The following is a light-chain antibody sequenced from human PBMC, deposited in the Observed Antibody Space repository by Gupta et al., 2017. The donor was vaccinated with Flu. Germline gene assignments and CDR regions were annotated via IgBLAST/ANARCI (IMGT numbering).Light chain of an antibody. CDR3: QHYYSYPVT. Sequence: PSSLSASIGDRVTITCRASQDINNYLAWFQQKPGKAPKSLIYAASTVHSGVPSRFSGSGSGTDFTLTITSLQPEDFATYYCQHYYSYPVTFGQGTRLEIK. V-gene: IGKV1-16*01. CDR1: QDINNY. J-gene: IGKJ5*01. CDR2: AAS.